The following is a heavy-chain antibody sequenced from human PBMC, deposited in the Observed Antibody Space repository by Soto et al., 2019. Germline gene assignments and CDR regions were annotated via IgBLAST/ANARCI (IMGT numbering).Heavy chain of an antibody. CDR1: GGSISSGDYY. CDR2: IYYSGST. J-gene: IGHJ4*02. V-gene: IGHV4-30-4*01. Sequence: PSETLSLTCTVSGGSISSGDYYWSWIRQPPGKGLEWIGYIYYSGSTYYNPSLKSRVTISVDTSKNQFSLKLSSVTAADTAVYYCARGSTGYSSSWYRYWGQGTLVTAPQ. D-gene: IGHD6-13*01. CDR3: ARGSTGYSSSWYRY.